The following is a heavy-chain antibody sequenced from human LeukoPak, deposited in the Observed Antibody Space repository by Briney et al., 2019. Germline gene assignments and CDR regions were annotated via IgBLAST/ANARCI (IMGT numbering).Heavy chain of an antibody. D-gene: IGHD5-24*01. CDR1: GFTFSDYY. J-gene: IGHJ6*02. CDR2: ISSSGSTI. V-gene: IGHV3-11*01. CDR3: AREGPVEMATLKGIHYYYGMDV. Sequence: GGSLRLSCAASGFTFSDYYMSWIRQAPGKGLEWVSYISSSGSTIYYADSVKGRFTISRDNAKNSLYLQMNSLRAEDTAVYYCAREGPVEMATLKGIHYYYGMDVWGQGTTVTVSS.